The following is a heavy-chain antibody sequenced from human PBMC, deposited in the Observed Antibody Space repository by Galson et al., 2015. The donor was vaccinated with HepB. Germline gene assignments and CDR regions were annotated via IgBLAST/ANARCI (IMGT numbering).Heavy chain of an antibody. CDR2: INPNSGGT. V-gene: IGHV1-2*02. D-gene: IGHD3-22*01. Sequence: SVKVSCKASGYTFSDYCIHWVRQAPGQGLEWMGWINPNSGGTYTAQKFHGRVTMTWDTSISTGYMELSGLRSDDTAVYYCARVYYDSRGQPWDAFDIWGQGTVVTVSS. CDR3: ARVYYDSRGQPWDAFDI. CDR1: GYTFSDYC. J-gene: IGHJ3*02.